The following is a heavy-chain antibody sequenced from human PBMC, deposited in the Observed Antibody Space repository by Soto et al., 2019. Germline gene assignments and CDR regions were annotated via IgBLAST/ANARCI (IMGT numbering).Heavy chain of an antibody. D-gene: IGHD6-13*01. J-gene: IGHJ4*02. CDR3: SRAPIGYSSSWYLPGPYYFDY. CDR1: GFTFSSYW. V-gene: IGHV3-7*01. CDR2: IKQDGSEK. Sequence: PGGSLRLSCAASGFTFSSYWMSWVRQAPGKGLEWVANIKQDGSEKYYVDSVKGRFTISRDNAKNSLYLQMNSLRAEDTAVYYCSRAPIGYSSSWYLPGPYYFDYWGQGTLVTVSS.